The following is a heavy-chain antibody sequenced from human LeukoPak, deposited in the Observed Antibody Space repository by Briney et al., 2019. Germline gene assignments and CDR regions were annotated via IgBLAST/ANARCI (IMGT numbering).Heavy chain of an antibody. D-gene: IGHD3-10*01. CDR1: GGSTSSYY. CDR2: IYYSGST. CDR3: ARGPWYGSGSYSFDY. J-gene: IGHJ4*02. Sequence: PSETLSLTCTVSGGSTSSYYWSWIRQPPGKGLEWIGYIYYSGSTNYNPSLKSRVTISVDTSKNQFSLKLSSVTAADTAVYYCARGPWYGSGSYSFDYWGQGTLVTVSS. V-gene: IGHV4-59*01.